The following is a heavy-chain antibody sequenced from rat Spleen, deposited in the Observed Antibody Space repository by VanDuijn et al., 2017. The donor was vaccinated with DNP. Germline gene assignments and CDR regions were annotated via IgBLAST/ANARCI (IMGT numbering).Heavy chain of an antibody. J-gene: IGHJ2*01. CDR2: ISTSGGST. V-gene: IGHV5-25*01. CDR3: AIYYYSGDY. Sequence: EVQLVESGGGLVQPGRALKLSCAASGFTFSNSDMAWVRQAPTKGLEWVASISTSGGSTYYRDSVKGRFTISRDNAKSTLYLQMDSLRSEDTATYYCAIYYYSGDYWGQGVMVTVSS. CDR1: GFTFSNSD. D-gene: IGHD1-1*01.